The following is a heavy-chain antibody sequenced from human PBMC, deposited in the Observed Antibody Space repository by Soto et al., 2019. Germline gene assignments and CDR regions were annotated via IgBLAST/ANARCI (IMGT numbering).Heavy chain of an antibody. J-gene: IGHJ5*02. CDR3: ARVAGSIAAAGVEDSWFDP. D-gene: IGHD6-13*01. CDR1: GGSISSYY. Sequence: PSETLSLTCTVSGGSISSYYWSWIRQPPGKGLEWIGYIYYSGSTNYNPSLKSRVTISVDTSKNQFSLKLSSVTAADTAVYYCARVAGSIAAAGVEDSWFDPWGQGTLVTVSS. V-gene: IGHV4-59*01. CDR2: IYYSGST.